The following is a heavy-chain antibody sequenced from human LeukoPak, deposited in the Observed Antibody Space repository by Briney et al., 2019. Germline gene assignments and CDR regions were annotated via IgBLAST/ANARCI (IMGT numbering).Heavy chain of an antibody. D-gene: IGHD4-17*01. Sequence: PGGSLRLSCAASGFTFSSYGMHWVRQAPGKGLEWVAFIRYDGGNKYYADSVKGRFTISRDNSKNTLYLQMNSLRAEDTAVYYCAKDHHDYGQEMDVWGQGTTVTVSS. CDR3: AKDHHDYGQEMDV. V-gene: IGHV3-30*02. CDR2: IRYDGGNK. J-gene: IGHJ6*02. CDR1: GFTFSSYG.